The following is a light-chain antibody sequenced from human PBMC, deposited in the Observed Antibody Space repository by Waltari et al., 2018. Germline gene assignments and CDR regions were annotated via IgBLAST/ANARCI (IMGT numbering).Light chain of an antibody. Sequence: AIQMTQSPSSLSASVGDRVTITCRASQAIRNELAWFQQKPGKAPKLLIYGASTLQSGVPSRFSGSGSGTDFTLAISSLQPEDFATYYCLHDYTFPRTFGQGTKVEIK. CDR2: GAS. V-gene: IGKV1-6*01. CDR1: QAIRNE. CDR3: LHDYTFPRT. J-gene: IGKJ1*01.